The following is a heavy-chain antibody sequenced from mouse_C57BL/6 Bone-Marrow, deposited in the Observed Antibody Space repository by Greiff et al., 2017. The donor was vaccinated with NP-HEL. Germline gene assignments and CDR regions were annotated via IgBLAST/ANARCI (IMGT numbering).Heavy chain of an antibody. CDR2: ISSGSSTI. Sequence: DVKLVESGGGLVKPGGSLKLSCAASGFTFSDYGMHWVRQAPEKGLEWVAYISSGSSTIYYADTVKGRFTISRDNAKNTLFLQMTSLRSEDTAMYYCARPPPRGAMDYWGQGTSVTVSS. CDR3: ARPPPRGAMDY. V-gene: IGHV5-17*01. CDR1: GFTFSDYG. J-gene: IGHJ4*01.